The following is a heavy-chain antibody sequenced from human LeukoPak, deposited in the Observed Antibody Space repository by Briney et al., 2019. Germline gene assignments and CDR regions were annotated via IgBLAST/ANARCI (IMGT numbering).Heavy chain of an antibody. J-gene: IGHJ5*02. V-gene: IGHV4-61*01. CDR1: GSSVSSGSYY. Sequence: SETLSLTCTVSGSSVSSGSYYWSWIRQPPGKGLEWIGYIYYSGSTNYNPSLKSRVTISVDTSKNQFSLKLSSVTAADTAVYYCAREAFGIQRDWFDPWGQGTLVTVSS. CDR2: IYYSGST. D-gene: IGHD3-10*01. CDR3: AREAFGIQRDWFDP.